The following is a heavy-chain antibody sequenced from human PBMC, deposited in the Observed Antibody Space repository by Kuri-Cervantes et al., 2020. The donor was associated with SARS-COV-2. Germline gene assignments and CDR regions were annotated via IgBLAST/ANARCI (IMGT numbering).Heavy chain of an antibody. CDR3: ARARSSPIDY. CDR2: IYHSGST. J-gene: IGHJ4*02. V-gene: IGHV4-38-2*01. Sequence: SETLSLTCAVSGYSISSGYYWGWIRQPPGKGLEWIGSIYHSGSTYYNPSLKSRVTISVDTSKNQFSLKLSSVTAADTAVYYCARARSSPIDYWGQGTLVTVSS. CDR1: GYSISSGYY.